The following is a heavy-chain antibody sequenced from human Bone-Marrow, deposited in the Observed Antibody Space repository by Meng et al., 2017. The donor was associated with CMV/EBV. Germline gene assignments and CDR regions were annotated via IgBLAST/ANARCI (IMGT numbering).Heavy chain of an antibody. J-gene: IGHJ4*02. Sequence: LTCAVYVGSFSGYIWTWVRQAPGKGLGWIGEIDDTGGTNYSPSLKSRVIMSVDTSKNQFSLKVASVTAADTAVFYCARGRGRLDYWSQGTLVTVSS. CDR3: ARGRGRLDY. CDR1: VGSFSGYI. V-gene: IGHV4-34*01. D-gene: IGHD3-10*01. CDR2: IDDTGGT.